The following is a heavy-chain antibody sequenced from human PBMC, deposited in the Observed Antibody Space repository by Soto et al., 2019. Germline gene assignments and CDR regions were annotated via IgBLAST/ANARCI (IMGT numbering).Heavy chain of an antibody. CDR2: IYSDGTT. CDR3: AILSN. V-gene: IGHV3-53*01. CDR1: GFTVSSNY. D-gene: IGHD6-6*01. J-gene: IGHJ4*02. Sequence: PGGSLRLSCKASGFTVSSNYMNWVRQAPGKGLEWVSIIYSDGTTSYADSVKGRFTISRDNFKNTLHLQMNSLRAEDTAVYYCAILSNWGQGTLVTVSS.